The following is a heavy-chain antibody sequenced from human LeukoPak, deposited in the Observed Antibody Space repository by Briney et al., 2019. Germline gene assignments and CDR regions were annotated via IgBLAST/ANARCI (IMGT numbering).Heavy chain of an antibody. V-gene: IGHV1-8*01. CDR2: NPNSGNT. CDR3: ARIVSFEVVTSPRAFDI. J-gene: IGHJ3*02. CDR1: GYTFSSHD. D-gene: IGHD3-3*01. Sequence: EASVKVSCKASGYTFSSHDINWVRQATGQGLEWMNPNSGNTGFAKNFQGRATITRDTSISTAYMELSSLRSEDTAVYYCARIVSFEVVTSPRAFDIWGQGTMVTVSS.